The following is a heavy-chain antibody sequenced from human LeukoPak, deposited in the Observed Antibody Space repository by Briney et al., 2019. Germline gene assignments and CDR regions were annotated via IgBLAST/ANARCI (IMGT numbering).Heavy chain of an antibody. J-gene: IGHJ4*02. D-gene: IGHD3-10*01. Sequence: GGSLRLSCGVSGVTIVGYAMTWARQVPGKGLEWVSSISSSSSYIYYADSVKGRFTISRDNAKNSLYLQMNSLRAEDTAVYYCARSYYYGSGSLAIWGQGTLVTVSS. V-gene: IGHV3-21*01. CDR2: ISSSSSYI. CDR3: ARSYYYGSGSLAI. CDR1: GVTIVGYA.